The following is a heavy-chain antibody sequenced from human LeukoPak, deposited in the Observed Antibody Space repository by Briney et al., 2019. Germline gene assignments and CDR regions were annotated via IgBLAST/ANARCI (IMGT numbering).Heavy chain of an antibody. D-gene: IGHD3-3*02. J-gene: IGHJ4*02. V-gene: IGHV4-59*01. CDR2: IYYSGST. CDR1: GGSISSYY. Sequence: PSETLSLTCTVSGGSISSYYWSWIRQPPGKGLEWIGYIYYSGSTNYNPSLKSRVTISVDTSKNQFSLKLSSVTAADTAVYYCAGLGHFRGPFDYWGQGTLVTVSS. CDR3: AGLGHFRGPFDY.